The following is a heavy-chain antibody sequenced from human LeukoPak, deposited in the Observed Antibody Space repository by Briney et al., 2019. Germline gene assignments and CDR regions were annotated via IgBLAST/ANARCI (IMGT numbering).Heavy chain of an antibody. Sequence: PSETLSLTCTVSGGSISSYYWSWIRQPPGKGLEWIGYIYYSGSTNYNPSLKSRVTISVDTSKNQFSLKLSSVTAADTAVYYCAICRGIAVAGAFDYWGQGTLVTVSS. D-gene: IGHD6-19*01. V-gene: IGHV4-59*01. CDR2: IYYSGST. CDR1: GGSISSYY. J-gene: IGHJ4*02. CDR3: AICRGIAVAGAFDY.